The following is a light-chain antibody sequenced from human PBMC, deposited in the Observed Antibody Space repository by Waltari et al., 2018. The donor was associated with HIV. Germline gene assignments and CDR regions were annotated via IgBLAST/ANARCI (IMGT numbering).Light chain of an antibody. J-gene: IGKJ4*02. Sequence: EVVLPQSPGTLSLSPGERATLSCRASQPLISDYLAWYQQKPGQAPSLLVYSASNRAAGVPDRFDGGGFGTDFTLTISRLEPEDSAVYYCQHSFGTFGRGTRVEI. CDR2: SAS. CDR3: QHSFGT. V-gene: IGKV3-20*01. CDR1: QPLISDY.